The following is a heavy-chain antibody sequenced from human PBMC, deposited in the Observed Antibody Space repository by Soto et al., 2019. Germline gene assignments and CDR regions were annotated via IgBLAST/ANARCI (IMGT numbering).Heavy chain of an antibody. Sequence: QLHLVESGGGVVRPGESLRLSCVDSGFSFRTYPMHWVRQAPGKGLEWVALISYDGSSEAYGESVRDRFTVSRDNSKNTLYLQLNSLRPEDTAVYYCATSSGYLNYFDYWGQGNLVTVSS. J-gene: IGHJ4*02. V-gene: IGHV3-30-3*01. CDR1: GFSFRTYP. D-gene: IGHD6-19*01. CDR3: ATSSGYLNYFDY. CDR2: ISYDGSSE.